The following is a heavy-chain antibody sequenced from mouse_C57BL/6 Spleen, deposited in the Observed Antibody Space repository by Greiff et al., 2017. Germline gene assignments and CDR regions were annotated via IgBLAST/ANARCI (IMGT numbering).Heavy chain of an antibody. CDR3: ARPTMVTTGFDY. J-gene: IGHJ2*01. CDR1: GYTFTSYG. CDR2: IYPRSGNT. Sequence: VQLVESGAELARPGASVKLSCKASGYTFTSYGISWVKQRTGQGLEWIGEIYPRSGNTYYNEKFKGKATLTADKSSSTAYMELRSLTSEDSAVYFCARPTMVTTGFDYWGQGTTLTVSS. D-gene: IGHD2-2*01. V-gene: IGHV1-81*01.